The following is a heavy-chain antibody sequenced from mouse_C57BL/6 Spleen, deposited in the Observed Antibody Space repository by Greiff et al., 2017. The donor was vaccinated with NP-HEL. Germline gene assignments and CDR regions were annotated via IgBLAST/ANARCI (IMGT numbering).Heavy chain of an antibody. V-gene: IGHV3-6*01. CDR3: ARDGNYLAWFAY. J-gene: IGHJ3*01. CDR2: ISYDGSN. Sequence: EVKLMESGPGLVKPSQSLSLTCSVTGYSITSGYYWNWIRQFPGNKLEWMGYISYDGSNNYNPSLKNRISITRDTSKNQFFLKLNSVTTEDTATYYCARDGNYLAWFAYWGQGTLVTVSA. D-gene: IGHD2-1*01. CDR1: GYSITSGYY.